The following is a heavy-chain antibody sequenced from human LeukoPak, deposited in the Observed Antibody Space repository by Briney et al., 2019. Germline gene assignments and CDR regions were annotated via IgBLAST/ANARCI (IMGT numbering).Heavy chain of an antibody. D-gene: IGHD2-15*01. CDR2: ISSGGGST. Sequence: GGSLRLSCAASGFPFSNYAMSWVRQAPGKGLEWVSTISSGGGSTYYADSVKGRFTISRDDSKNTLHLQLNSLRVEDTASYYCAKDYCSGGARYFFDYWGQGTLVTVSS. CDR3: AKDYCSGGARYFFDY. CDR1: GFPFSNYA. V-gene: IGHV3-23*01. J-gene: IGHJ4*02.